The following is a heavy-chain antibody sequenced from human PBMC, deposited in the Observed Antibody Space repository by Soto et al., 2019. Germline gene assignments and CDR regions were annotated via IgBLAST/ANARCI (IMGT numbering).Heavy chain of an antibody. CDR1: GGTFGSYA. CDR2: IIPIFGTA. J-gene: IGHJ4*02. CDR3: ARGSTKVRADY. D-gene: IGHD2-21*01. Sequence: GASVKVSCKASGGTFGSYASSWVRQAPGQGLEWMGGIIPIFGTANYAQKFQGRVTITADKSTSTAYMELSSLRSEDTAVYYCARGSTKVRADYWGQGTLVTVSS. V-gene: IGHV1-69*06.